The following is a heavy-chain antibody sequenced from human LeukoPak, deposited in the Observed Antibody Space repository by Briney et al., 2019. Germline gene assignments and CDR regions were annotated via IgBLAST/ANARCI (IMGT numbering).Heavy chain of an antibody. CDR2: ISGSGASK. CDR3: ARFGGFDY. V-gene: IGHV3-23*01. CDR1: GFTFNNYV. D-gene: IGHD3-10*01. J-gene: IGHJ4*02. Sequence: GGSLRLSCAASGFTFNNYVMSRVRQAPGKGLEWVSGISGSGASKVYADSVRGRFTISRDNSKNTLYLQMNSLGAADTAVYYCARFGGFDYWGQGTLVTVSS.